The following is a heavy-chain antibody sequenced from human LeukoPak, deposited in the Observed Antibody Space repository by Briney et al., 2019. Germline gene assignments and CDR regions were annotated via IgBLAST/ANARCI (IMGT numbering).Heavy chain of an antibody. CDR3: ARDLGSYSEYNFDY. D-gene: IGHD1-26*01. CDR1: GFTFSSYS. CDR2: ISSSSSYI. J-gene: IGHJ4*02. Sequence: GGSLRLSCAASGFTFSSYSMNWVRQAPGKGLEWVSSISSSSSYIYYADSVKGRFTISRDNAKNSLYLQMNSLRAEDTAVYYCARDLGSYSEYNFDYWGQGTLVTVSS. V-gene: IGHV3-21*01.